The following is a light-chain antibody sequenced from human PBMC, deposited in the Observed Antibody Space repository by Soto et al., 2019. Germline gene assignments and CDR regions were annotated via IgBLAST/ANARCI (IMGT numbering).Light chain of an antibody. J-gene: IGKJ5*01. V-gene: IGKV3-15*01. CDR1: QSLRAD. CDR3: QQYDRWPIT. Sequence: EIVMTQFPPTPSVSPGAGATLSCRASQSLRADLAWYQQKPGQAPRLLIYGASTRATGIPARFSGSGFVTEFTLTISSLQSEDFAVYYCQQYDRWPITLGQGTRLEIK. CDR2: GAS.